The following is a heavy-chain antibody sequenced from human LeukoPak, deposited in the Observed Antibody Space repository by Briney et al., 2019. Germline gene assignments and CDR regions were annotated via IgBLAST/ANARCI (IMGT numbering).Heavy chain of an antibody. J-gene: IGHJ5*02. CDR3: ARDSSTRINWFDP. CDR1: GGSFSGNY. V-gene: IGHV4-34*01. Sequence: SETLSLTCAVYGGSFSGNYWSWIRQPPGKGLEWIGEINHSGSTNYNPSLKSRVTISVDTFKNQFSLKLSSVAAADTAVYYCARDSSTRINWFDPWGQGTLVTVSS. CDR2: INHSGST. D-gene: IGHD6-13*01.